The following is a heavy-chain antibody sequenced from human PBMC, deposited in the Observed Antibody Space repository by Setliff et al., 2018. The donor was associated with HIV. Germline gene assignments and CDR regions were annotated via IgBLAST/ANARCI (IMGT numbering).Heavy chain of an antibody. CDR1: GYSISSGYY. Sequence: SETLSLTCAVSGYSISSGYYWGWIRQPPGRGLEWIGNIYHSGGTHYNPSLRSRVTISVDTSKNQFSLKLSSVTAADTTVYYCARHSGLGGYYSPFDYWGPGTLVTVS. J-gene: IGHJ4*02. CDR3: ARHSGLGGYYSPFDY. D-gene: IGHD3-22*01. V-gene: IGHV4-38-2*01. CDR2: IYHSGGT.